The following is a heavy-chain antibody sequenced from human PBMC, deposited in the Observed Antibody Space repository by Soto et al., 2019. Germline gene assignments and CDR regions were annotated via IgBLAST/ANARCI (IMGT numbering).Heavy chain of an antibody. CDR3: ARFSASTTGTHLIQPPTFDY. CDR1: GGSFSGYY. V-gene: IGHV4-34*01. J-gene: IGHJ4*02. D-gene: IGHD1-1*01. Sequence: SETLSLTCAVYGGSFSGYYWSWIRQPPGKGLEWIGEINHSGSTNYNPSLKSRVTISVDTSKNQFSLKLSSVTAADTAVYYCARFSASTTGTHLIQPPTFDYWGQGTLVTVSS. CDR2: INHSGST.